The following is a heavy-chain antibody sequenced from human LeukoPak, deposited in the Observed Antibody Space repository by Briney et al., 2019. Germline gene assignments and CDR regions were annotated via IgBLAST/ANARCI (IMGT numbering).Heavy chain of an antibody. Sequence: GGPLRLSCAASGFTFSTYWMNWVRQSPGKGLEWVAKIKFDGSETFYVDSAKGRFTISRDDAKNLLYLQMNTLRAEDTAVYYCARDANRGGEFDLWGQGTLVTVSS. V-gene: IGHV3-7*01. CDR3: ARDANRGGEFDL. J-gene: IGHJ5*02. CDR1: GFTFSTYW. CDR2: IKFDGSET. D-gene: IGHD2/OR15-2a*01.